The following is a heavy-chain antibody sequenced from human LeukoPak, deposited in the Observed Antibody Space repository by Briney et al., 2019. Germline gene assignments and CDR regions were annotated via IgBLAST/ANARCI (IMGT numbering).Heavy chain of an antibody. CDR2: IYTSGST. CDR1: GGSIKNYY. D-gene: IGHD3-22*01. V-gene: IGHV4-4*07. J-gene: IGHJ4*02. CDR3: ASSRAYYYDSSGYYYFDY. Sequence: SETLSLTCTASGGSIKNYYWNWIRQPAGKGLEWIGRIYTSGSTNYNPSLKSRVTMSVDTSKNQFSLKLSSVTAADTAVYYCASSRAYYYDSSGYYYFDYWGQGTLVTVSS.